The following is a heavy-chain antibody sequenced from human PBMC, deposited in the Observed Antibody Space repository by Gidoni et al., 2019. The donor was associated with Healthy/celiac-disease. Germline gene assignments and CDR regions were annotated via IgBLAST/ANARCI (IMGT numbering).Heavy chain of an antibody. V-gene: IGHV3-23*01. Sequence: EVQLLESGGGLVQPGGSLRLSCAASGFTFSSYAMSWVRQAPGKGLGWVSAISGSGGSTYYADAVKGRFTISRDNSKNTLYLQMNSLRAEDTAVYYCAKVIEAVDILTGYYNRPSFTSIDYWGQGTLVTVSS. D-gene: IGHD3-9*01. CDR3: AKVIEAVDILTGYYNRPSFTSIDY. CDR2: ISGSGGST. J-gene: IGHJ4*02. CDR1: GFTFSSYA.